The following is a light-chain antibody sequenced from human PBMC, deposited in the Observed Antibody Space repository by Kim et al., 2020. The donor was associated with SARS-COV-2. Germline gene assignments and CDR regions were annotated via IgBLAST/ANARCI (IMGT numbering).Light chain of an antibody. CDR2: RDS. Sequence: VALGQTARITCGGNNIGSKKVRWYQQKPGQAPVLVIYRDSNRPSGIPERFSGSNSGNTATLTISRAQAGDEADYYCQVWDSSTWVFGGGTQLTVL. J-gene: IGLJ3*02. V-gene: IGLV3-9*01. CDR1: NIGSKK. CDR3: QVWDSSTWV.